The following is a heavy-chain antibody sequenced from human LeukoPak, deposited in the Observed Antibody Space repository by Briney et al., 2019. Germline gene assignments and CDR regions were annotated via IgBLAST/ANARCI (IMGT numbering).Heavy chain of an antibody. CDR3: ARRAVENYFDF. J-gene: IGHJ4*02. V-gene: IGHV4-34*01. Sequence: SETLSLTCAVYGGSFSGYYWSWIRQPPGKGLEWIGEINHSGSTNYNPSLKSRVTISVDTSKNQFSLKLNSVTTADTAVYYCARRAVENYFDFWGQGTLVTVSS. D-gene: IGHD6-19*01. CDR1: GGSFSGYY. CDR2: INHSGST.